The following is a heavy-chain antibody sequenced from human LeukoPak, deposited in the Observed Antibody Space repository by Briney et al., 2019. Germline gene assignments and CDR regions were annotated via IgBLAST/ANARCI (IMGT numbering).Heavy chain of an antibody. V-gene: IGHV6-1*01. J-gene: IGHJ5*02. CDR1: GDSVSSNSAA. D-gene: IGHD3-22*01. CDR2: TYYRSKWYN. CDR3: AREKIDYYDSSGYFSLRRNNWFDP. Sequence: SQTLSLTCAISGDSVSSNSAAWNWIRQSPSRGPEWLGRTYYRSKWYNDYAVSVKSRVTINPDTSKNQFSLQLNSVTPEDTAVYYCAREKIDYYDSSGYFSLRRNNWFDPWGQGTLVTVSS.